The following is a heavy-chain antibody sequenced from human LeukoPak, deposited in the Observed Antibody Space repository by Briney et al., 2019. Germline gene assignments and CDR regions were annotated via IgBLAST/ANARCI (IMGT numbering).Heavy chain of an antibody. D-gene: IGHD4-17*01. CDR1: GYTFTSYD. J-gene: IGHJ5*02. V-gene: IGHV1-8*01. Sequence: ASVKVSCKASGYTFTSYDINWVRQATGQGLEWMGWMNPNSGNTGYAQKIQGRVTMTRNTSISTAYMELSSLGSEDTAVYYCARDPTVTRRGWFDPWGQGTLVTVSS. CDR2: MNPNSGNT. CDR3: ARDPTVTRRGWFDP.